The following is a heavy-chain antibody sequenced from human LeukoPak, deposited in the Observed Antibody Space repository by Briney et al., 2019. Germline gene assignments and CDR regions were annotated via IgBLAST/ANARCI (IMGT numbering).Heavy chain of an antibody. Sequence: SVKVSCKASGGTFSSYAISWVRQAPGQGLEWMGGIIPIFGTANYAQKFQGRVTITADESTSTAYMELSGLRSEDTAVYYCARGSLGYSSGLFDYWGQGTLVTVSS. CDR2: IIPIFGTA. CDR1: GGTFSSYA. CDR3: ARGSLGYSSGLFDY. V-gene: IGHV1-69*13. J-gene: IGHJ4*02. D-gene: IGHD5-18*01.